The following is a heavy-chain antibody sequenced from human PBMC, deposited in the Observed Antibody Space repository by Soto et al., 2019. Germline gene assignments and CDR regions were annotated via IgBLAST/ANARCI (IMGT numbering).Heavy chain of an antibody. CDR3: AKGGRQWLVQSNEDY. CDR2: ISYDGSNK. J-gene: IGHJ4*02. V-gene: IGHV3-30*18. D-gene: IGHD6-19*01. CDR1: GFTFSSYG. Sequence: PGGSLRLSCAASGFTFSSYGMHWVRQAPGKGLEWVAVISYDGSNKYYADAVKGRFTISRDNSKNTLYLQMNSLRAEDTAVYYCAKGGRQWLVQSNEDYWGQGTLVTVSS.